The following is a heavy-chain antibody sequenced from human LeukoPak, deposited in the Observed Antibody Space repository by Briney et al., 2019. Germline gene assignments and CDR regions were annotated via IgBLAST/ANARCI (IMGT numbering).Heavy chain of an antibody. Sequence: GGSLRLSFAASGFTFSSYAMSWVRQAPGKGLEWVSAISGSGGSTYYADSVKGRFTISRDNSKNTLYLQMNSLRAEDTAVYYCARDSRPLWFGEFPPGYYYGMDVWGQGTTVTVSS. CDR3: ARDSRPLWFGEFPPGYYYGMDV. D-gene: IGHD3-10*01. CDR1: GFTFSSYA. V-gene: IGHV3-23*01. CDR2: ISGSGGST. J-gene: IGHJ6*02.